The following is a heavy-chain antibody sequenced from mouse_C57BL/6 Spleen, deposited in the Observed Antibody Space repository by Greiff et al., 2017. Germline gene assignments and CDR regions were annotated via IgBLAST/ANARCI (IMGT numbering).Heavy chain of an antibody. V-gene: IGHV5-6*01. J-gene: IGHJ2*01. D-gene: IGHD1-1*01. CDR2: ISTGGSYT. Sequence: EVKVVESGGDLVKPGGSLKLSCAASGFTFSSYGMSWVRQTPDKRLEWVATISTGGSYTNYPESVKGRFTFSRDNAKNTLYLQISSLKSEDTALYYCARHGGNSPCYFDYWGQGTTLTVSS. CDR3: ARHGGNSPCYFDY. CDR1: GFTFSSYG.